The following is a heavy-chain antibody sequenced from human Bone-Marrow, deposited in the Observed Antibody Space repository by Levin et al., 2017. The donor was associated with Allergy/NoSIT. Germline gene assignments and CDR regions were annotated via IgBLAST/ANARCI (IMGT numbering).Heavy chain of an antibody. Sequence: LSLTCAASGFTFRSSGMHWVRQAPGKGLEWVAVISYDGSIKYYADSVKGRFTISRDSSKNTLYLQMNSLRTDDTALYYCAKNVIASSWSQPFDYWGQGTLVTVSS. CDR2: ISYDGSIK. V-gene: IGHV3-30*18. CDR1: GFTFRSSG. D-gene: IGHD6-13*01. J-gene: IGHJ4*02. CDR3: AKNVIASSWSQPFDY.